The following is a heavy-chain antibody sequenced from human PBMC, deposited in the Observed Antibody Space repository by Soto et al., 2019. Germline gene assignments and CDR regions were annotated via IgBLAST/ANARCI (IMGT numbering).Heavy chain of an antibody. CDR2: IIPIFRTP. D-gene: IGHD6-25*01. Sequence: QVQLVQSGAEVLKPGSSVKLSCKASGDTFDTFAISWVRQAPGQGLEWMGGIIPIFRTPDYAQKFQGRVTITADVSTSTAYMELSSLRSDDTAVYYCARDKDRGHLGGNYFYALDVWCQGTTVTVSS. V-gene: IGHV1-69*12. J-gene: IGHJ6*02. CDR3: ARDKDRGHLGGNYFYALDV. CDR1: GDTFDTFA.